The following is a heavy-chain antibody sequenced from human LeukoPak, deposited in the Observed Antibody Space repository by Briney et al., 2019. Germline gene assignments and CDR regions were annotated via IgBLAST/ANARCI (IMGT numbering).Heavy chain of an antibody. CDR3: TRCPSSTSCYGILLDY. V-gene: IGHV3-33*01. CDR2: IWYDGSNK. CDR1: GFTFTTYG. J-gene: IGHJ4*02. Sequence: GGSLRLSCAASGFTFTTYGMHWVRQVPGKGLEWVTVIWYDGSNKFYSDSVKGRFTISRDNSKDTLSLQMNSLTAQDTAVYYCTRCPSSTSCYGILLDYWGQGTLVTVSS. D-gene: IGHD2-2*01.